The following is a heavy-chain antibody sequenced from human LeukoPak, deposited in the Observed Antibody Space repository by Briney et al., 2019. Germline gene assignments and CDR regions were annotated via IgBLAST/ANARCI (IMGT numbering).Heavy chain of an antibody. CDR1: GYSISSGYY. J-gene: IGHJ4*02. Sequence: PSETLSLTCTVSGYSISSGYYWGWIRQPPGKGLEWIGSIYHSGSTYYNPSLKSRVTISVDTSKNQLSLKLSSVTAADTAVYYCASLDSSSWYGRDDYWGQGTLVTVSS. D-gene: IGHD6-13*01. CDR3: ASLDSSSWYGRDDY. V-gene: IGHV4-38-2*02. CDR2: IYHSGST.